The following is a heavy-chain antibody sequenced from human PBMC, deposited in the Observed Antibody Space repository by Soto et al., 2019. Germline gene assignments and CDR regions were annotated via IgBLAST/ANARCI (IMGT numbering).Heavy chain of an antibody. CDR3: ANRKLCRTPQCYYYYGMDV. Sequence: ASLKVSCKASGGTFSSYAISWVRQAPGQGLEWMGGIIPIFGTANYAQKFQGRVTITADESTSTAYMELSSLRSEDTAVYYCANRKLCRTPQCYYYYGMDVWGQGTTVTVSS. J-gene: IGHJ6*02. CDR1: GGTFSSYA. V-gene: IGHV1-69*13. D-gene: IGHD2-15*01. CDR2: IIPIFGTA.